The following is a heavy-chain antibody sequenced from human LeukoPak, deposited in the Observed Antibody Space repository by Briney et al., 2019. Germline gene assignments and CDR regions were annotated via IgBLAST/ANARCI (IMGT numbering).Heavy chain of an antibody. D-gene: IGHD3-22*01. CDR1: GGSISSYY. J-gene: IGHJ6*03. V-gene: IGHV4-59*01. CDR3: AREPLSYYYDSSGYYRYYYYYMDV. CDR2: IYYSGST. Sequence: PSETLSLTCTVSGGSISSYYWSWIRQPPGKGLEWIGYIYYSGSTNYNPSLKSRVTISVDTSKNQFSLKLSSVTAADTAVYYCAREPLSYYYDSSGYYRYYYYYMDVWGKGTTVTVSS.